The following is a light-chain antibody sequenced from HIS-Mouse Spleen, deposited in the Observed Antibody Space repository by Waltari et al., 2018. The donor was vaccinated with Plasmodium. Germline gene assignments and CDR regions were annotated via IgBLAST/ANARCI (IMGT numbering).Light chain of an antibody. V-gene: IGKV3-15*01. Sequence: EIVMTHCSFRTLSVSPGERAPLPCRASQSVSSNLAWYQQKPGQAPRLLIYGASTRATGIPARFSGSGSGTEFTLTISSLQSEDFAVYYCQQYNNWSFTFGPGTKVDIK. CDR1: QSVSSN. CDR2: GAS. J-gene: IGKJ3*01. CDR3: QQYNNWSFT.